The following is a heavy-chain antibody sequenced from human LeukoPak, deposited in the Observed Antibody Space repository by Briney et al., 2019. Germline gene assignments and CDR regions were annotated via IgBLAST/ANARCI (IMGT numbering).Heavy chain of an antibody. J-gene: IGHJ3*02. D-gene: IGHD3-10*01. Sequence: GRSLRLSCAASGFMFSNYGLQWVRQAPGKGLEWVAVISYDGSNKYYADSVKGRFTISRDNSKNTLYLQMNSLRAEDTAVYYCAKDLRRRYYFGSGSRGGTFDIWGQGTMVTVSS. V-gene: IGHV3-30*18. CDR2: ISYDGSNK. CDR3: AKDLRRRYYFGSGSRGGTFDI. CDR1: GFMFSNYG.